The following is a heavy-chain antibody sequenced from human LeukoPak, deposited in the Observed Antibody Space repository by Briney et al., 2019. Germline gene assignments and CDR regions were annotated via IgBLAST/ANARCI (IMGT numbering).Heavy chain of an antibody. V-gene: IGHV1-46*01. CDR3: ARDATVFGMDV. J-gene: IGHJ6*02. D-gene: IGHD4-17*01. CDR2: INPSGGST. Sequence: ASVKVSCKASGYTFTRYYMRWVRQAPGQGLEWMGIINPSGGSTSYAQKFQGRVTMTRDTSTSTVYMELSSLRSEDTAVYYCARDATVFGMDVWGQGTTVTVSS. CDR1: GYTFTRYY.